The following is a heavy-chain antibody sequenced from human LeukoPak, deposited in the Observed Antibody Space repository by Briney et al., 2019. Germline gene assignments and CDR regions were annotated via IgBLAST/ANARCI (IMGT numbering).Heavy chain of an antibody. J-gene: IGHJ3*02. CDR3: ARDLVTVANGLVI. CDR2: ISYIGST. Sequence: PSETLSLTCAVSDDSFSSHYWTWIRQPPGKGLEWIGYISYIGSTNYNPSLKSRVTISIDTSKNQFSLKLSSVIAADTAVYYCARDLVTVANGLVIWGQGAMVSVSS. D-gene: IGHD2-8*01. V-gene: IGHV4-59*11. CDR1: DDSFSSHY.